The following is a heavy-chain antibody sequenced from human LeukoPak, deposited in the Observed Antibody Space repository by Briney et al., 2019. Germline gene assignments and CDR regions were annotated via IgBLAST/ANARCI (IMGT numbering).Heavy chain of an antibody. V-gene: IGHV1-69*05. CDR2: IIPIFGTA. CDR3: ARYYYDSSGYSLSPMDV. J-gene: IGHJ6*03. CDR1: GGTFSSYA. Sequence: GASVKVSCKASGGTFSSYAISWVRQAPGQGLEWMGGIIPIFGTANYAQKFQGRVTTTTDESTSTAYMELSSLRSEDTAVYYCARYYYDSSGYSLSPMDVWGKGTTVTVSS. D-gene: IGHD3-22*01.